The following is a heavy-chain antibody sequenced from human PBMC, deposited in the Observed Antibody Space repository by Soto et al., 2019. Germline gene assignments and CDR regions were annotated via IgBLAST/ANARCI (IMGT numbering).Heavy chain of an antibody. J-gene: IGHJ2*01. CDR1: GFTFINYA. Sequence: EVQVLESGGGLVQPGGSLRLSCAGSGFTFINYAMNWVRQAPGKGLEWVSSISGGGDAAFFPDSVRGRITISRDNSNNTVTLQMNSLGVDDTAVYYCARKMLGSMTRPNYWYLDLWGRGLLVTVSS. D-gene: IGHD3-22*01. CDR2: ISGGGDAA. V-gene: IGHV3-23*01. CDR3: ARKMLGSMTRPNYWYLDL.